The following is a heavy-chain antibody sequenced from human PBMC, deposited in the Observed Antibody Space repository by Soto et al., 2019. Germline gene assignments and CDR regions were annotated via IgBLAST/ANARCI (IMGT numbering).Heavy chain of an antibody. J-gene: IGHJ3*01. D-gene: IGHD1-26*01. CDR2: ISSSSSTI. V-gene: IGHV3-48*02. Sequence: EVQLVESGGGLVQPGGSLRLSCAASGFTFSSYSMNWVRQAPGKGLEWVSYISSSSSTIYYADSVKGRFTISRDNAKNSLYLQMNSLRDEDTAVYYCARDCSGSYPSYSDAFDLWGQGTMVTVSS. CDR3: ARDCSGSYPSYSDAFDL. CDR1: GFTFSSYS.